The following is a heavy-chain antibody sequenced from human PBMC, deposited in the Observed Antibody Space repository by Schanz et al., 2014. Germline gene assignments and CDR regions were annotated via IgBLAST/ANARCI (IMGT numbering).Heavy chain of an antibody. J-gene: IGHJ4*02. CDR2: INPSGGST. Sequence: QVQLVQSGAEVKKPGASVKVSCKASGYTFTSHGISWVRQAPGQGLEWMGMINPSGGSTTYAQKFQGRVTMTRDTSTSTVYMELSGLRSEDTAVYYCARDRLECGAECYSVEVFEIWGQGTLVTVSS. CDR1: GYTFTSHG. CDR3: ARDRLECGAECYSVEVFEI. V-gene: IGHV1-46*01. D-gene: IGHD2-21*01.